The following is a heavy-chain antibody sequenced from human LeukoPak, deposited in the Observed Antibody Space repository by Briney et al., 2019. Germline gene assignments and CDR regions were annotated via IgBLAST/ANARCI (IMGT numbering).Heavy chain of an antibody. J-gene: IGHJ4*02. CDR3: ARVGIMIAIYYFDY. CDR1: GGSFSGYY. Sequence: SETLSLTCAVYGGSFSGYYWSWIRQPPGKGLEWIGEINHSGSTNYNPSLKSRVTISVHTSNNQFSLKLSSVPAADTAVYYCARVGIMIAIYYFDYWGQGTLVTVSS. V-gene: IGHV4-34*01. CDR2: INHSGST. D-gene: IGHD3-16*01.